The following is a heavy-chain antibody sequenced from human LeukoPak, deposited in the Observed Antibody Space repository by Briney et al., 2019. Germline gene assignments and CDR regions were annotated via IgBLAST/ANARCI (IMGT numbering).Heavy chain of an antibody. CDR1: GFRFSNSS. D-gene: IGHD1-26*01. Sequence: GGSLRLSCAASGFRFSNSSMAWVRQAPGKGLDWVSSISGNSYYIYYAESVQGRFTISRDNARNSLYLQMNSLRAEDTAVYYCARGSILGATGYYWGRGTLVTVSS. V-gene: IGHV3-21*01. CDR3: ARGSILGATGYY. CDR2: ISGNSYYI. J-gene: IGHJ4*02.